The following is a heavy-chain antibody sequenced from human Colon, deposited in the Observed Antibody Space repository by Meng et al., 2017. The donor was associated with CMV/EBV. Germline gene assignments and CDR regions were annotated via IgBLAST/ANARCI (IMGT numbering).Heavy chain of an antibody. D-gene: IGHD1-26*01. J-gene: IGHJ4*02. CDR1: GYTFSDYH. Sequence: VHAGAEVKKPAASVKVSCKTSGYTFSDYHIHWVRQAPGQGLEWMGWINSNSGATDYAQKFQGRFTMTRDTSITTVYMELSSLRSDDTAVYYCARDPSGSRVPFDYWGQGSLVTVSS. CDR3: ARDPSGSRVPFDY. CDR2: INSNSGAT. V-gene: IGHV1-2*02.